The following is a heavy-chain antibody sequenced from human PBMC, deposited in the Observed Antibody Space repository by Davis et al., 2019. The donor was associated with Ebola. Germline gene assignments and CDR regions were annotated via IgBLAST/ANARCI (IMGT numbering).Heavy chain of an antibody. V-gene: IGHV3-15*01. CDR2: IKSKTDGGTT. CDR1: GFTFSNAW. Sequence: GESLKIPCAASGFTFSNAWMSWVRQAPGKGLEWVGRIKSKTDGGTTDYAAPVKGRFTISRDDSKNTLYLQMNSLKTEDTAVYYCTTDRLVGATGWGQGTLVTVSS. D-gene: IGHD1-26*01. J-gene: IGHJ4*02. CDR3: TTDRLVGATG.